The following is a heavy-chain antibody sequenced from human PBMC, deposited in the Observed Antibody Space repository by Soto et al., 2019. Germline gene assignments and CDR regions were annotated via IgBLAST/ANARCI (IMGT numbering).Heavy chain of an antibody. CDR3: ASHGLRAARRDYYYYGMDV. CDR2: IIPIFGTA. Sequence: SVKVSCKASGGTFSSYAISWVRQAPGQGLEWMGGIIPIFGTANYAQKFQGRVTITADESTSTAYMELSSLRSGDTAVYYCASHGLRAARRDYYYYGMDVWGQGTTVTVS. J-gene: IGHJ6*02. CDR1: GGTFSSYA. V-gene: IGHV1-69*13. D-gene: IGHD6-6*01.